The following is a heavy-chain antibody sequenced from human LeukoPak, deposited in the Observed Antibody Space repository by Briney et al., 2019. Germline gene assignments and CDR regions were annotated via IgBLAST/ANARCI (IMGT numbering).Heavy chain of an antibody. CDR2: ISTSSSTI. D-gene: IGHD3-16*02. J-gene: IGHJ4*02. Sequence: GGSLRLSCAASGFTFSSYSMNWVRQAPGKGLEWVSYISTSSSTIYYADSVKGRFTISRDNAKNSLYLQMNSLRAEDTAVYYCARDLSPLEYWGQGTLVTVSS. CDR1: GFTFSSYS. CDR3: ARDLSPLEY. V-gene: IGHV3-48*01.